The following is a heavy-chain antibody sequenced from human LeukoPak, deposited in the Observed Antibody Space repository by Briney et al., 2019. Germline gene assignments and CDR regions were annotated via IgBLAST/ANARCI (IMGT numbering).Heavy chain of an antibody. J-gene: IGHJ4*02. V-gene: IGHV4-39*01. CDR1: GGSISSSSYY. D-gene: IGHD6-13*01. CDR2: IYYSGST. Sequence: PSETLSLTCTVSGGSISSSSYYWGWIRQPPGKGLEWIGSIYYSGSTYYNPSLKSRVTISVATSKNQFSLKLSSVTAADTAVYYCARLRSVGQLADYFDYWGQGTLVTVSS. CDR3: ARLRSVGQLADYFDY.